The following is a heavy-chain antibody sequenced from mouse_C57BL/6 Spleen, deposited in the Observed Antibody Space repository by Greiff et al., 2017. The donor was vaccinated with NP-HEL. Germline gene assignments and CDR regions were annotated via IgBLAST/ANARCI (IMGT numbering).Heavy chain of an antibody. J-gene: IGHJ2*01. CDR3: TGGLRQGGDFDY. D-gene: IGHD2-4*01. CDR2: IDPENGDT. V-gene: IGHV14-4*01. CDR1: GFNIKDDY. Sequence: DVQLQESGAELVRPGASVKLSCTASGFNIKDDYMHWVKQRPEQGLEWIGWIDPENGDTEYASKFQGKATITADTSSNTAYLQLSSLTSEDTAVYYCTGGLRQGGDFDYWGQGTTLTVSS.